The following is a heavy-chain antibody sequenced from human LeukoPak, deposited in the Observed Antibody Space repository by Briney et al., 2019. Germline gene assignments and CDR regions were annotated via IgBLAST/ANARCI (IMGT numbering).Heavy chain of an antibody. Sequence: GASVKVSCKASGGTFSSYAISWVRQAPGQGLEWMGWISAYNGNTNYAQKLQGRVTMTTDTSTSTAYMEVRSLRSEDTAVYYCARGRQWEPKFDYWGQGTLVTVSS. CDR1: GGTFSSYA. V-gene: IGHV1-18*01. CDR3: ARGRQWEPKFDY. J-gene: IGHJ4*02. D-gene: IGHD1-26*01. CDR2: ISAYNGNT.